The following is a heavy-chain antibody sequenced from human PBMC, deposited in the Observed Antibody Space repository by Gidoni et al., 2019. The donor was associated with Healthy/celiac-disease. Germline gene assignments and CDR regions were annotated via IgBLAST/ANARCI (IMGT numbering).Heavy chain of an antibody. D-gene: IGHD1-1*01. Sequence: QVQLVQSGAEVKKPGSSVKVSCKASGGTFSSYTISWVRQAPGQGLEWMGRIIPILGIANYAQKFQGRVTITADKSTSTAYMELSSLRSEDTAVYYCARALQKRVYYYYYGMDVWGQGTTVTVSS. CDR2: IIPILGIA. CDR1: GGTFSSYT. V-gene: IGHV1-69*02. CDR3: ARALQKRVYYYYYGMDV. J-gene: IGHJ6*02.